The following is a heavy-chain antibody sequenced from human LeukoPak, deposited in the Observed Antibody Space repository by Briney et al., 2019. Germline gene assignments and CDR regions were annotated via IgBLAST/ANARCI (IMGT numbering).Heavy chain of an antibody. CDR2: IYYSGST. CDR1: GGSIISYY. J-gene: IGHJ3*02. V-gene: IGHV4-59*08. CDR3: ARHQRVRGYDFRDAFDI. D-gene: IGHD5-12*01. Sequence: PSETLSLTCTVSGGSIISYYWSWIRQPPGKGLEWIGYIYYSGSTNYNPSLKSRVTISVDTSKNQFSLKLSSVTAADTAVYYCARHQRVRGYDFRDAFDIWGQGTMVTVSS.